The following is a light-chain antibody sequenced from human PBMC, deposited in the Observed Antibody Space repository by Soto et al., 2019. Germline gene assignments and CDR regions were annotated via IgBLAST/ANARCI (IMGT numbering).Light chain of an antibody. CDR2: EVS. CDR3: SSDTSRSTLV. Sequence: QSALTQPASVSGSPGQSITISCTGTSSDVGGYNYVSWYQQPPGKAPKLMIYEVSNRPSGVSNLFSGSKSGNTASLTISGLQAEDEADYYCSSDTSRSTLVFGTGTKLTVL. J-gene: IGLJ1*01. V-gene: IGLV2-14*01. CDR1: SSDVGGYNY.